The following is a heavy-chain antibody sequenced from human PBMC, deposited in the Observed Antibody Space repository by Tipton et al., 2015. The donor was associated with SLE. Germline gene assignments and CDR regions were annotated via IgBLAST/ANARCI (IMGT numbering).Heavy chain of an antibody. CDR1: GYSFTSY. V-gene: IGHV4-59*12. CDR3: ARGGLDDILTGTIYYYGMDV. J-gene: IGHJ6*02. D-gene: IGHD3-9*01. CDR2: IYYSGST. Sequence: QLVQSGAEVKKPGEPLKISCKGSGYSFTSYWSWIRQPPGKGLEWIGYIYYSGSTNYNPSLKSRVTISVDTSKNQFSLKLSSVTAADTAVYYCARGGLDDILTGTIYYYGMDVWGQGTTVTVSS.